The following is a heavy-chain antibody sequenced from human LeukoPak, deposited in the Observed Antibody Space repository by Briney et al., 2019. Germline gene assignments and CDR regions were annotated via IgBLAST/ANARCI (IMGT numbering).Heavy chain of an antibody. D-gene: IGHD2-15*01. Sequence: SETLSLTCTVSGGSISSGGYYWSWIRQHPGKGLEWIGYIYYSGSTYYNPSLKSRVTISVDTSKNQFSLKLSSVTAADTAVYYCARGRVAPGFDYWGQGTLVTVSS. V-gene: IGHV4-31*03. CDR3: ARGRVAPGFDY. J-gene: IGHJ4*02. CDR1: GGSISSGGYY. CDR2: IYYSGST.